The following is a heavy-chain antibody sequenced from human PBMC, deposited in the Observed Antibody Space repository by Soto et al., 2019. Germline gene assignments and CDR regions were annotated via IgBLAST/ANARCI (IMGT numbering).Heavy chain of an antibody. CDR2: IFDSGST. V-gene: IGHV4-30-4*01. Sequence: PSETLSITCTVSGGSISGGVYYWSWIRQPPGKGLEWIGYIFDSGSTYYNPSLKSRVTISVDTSKNQFSLRLSSVTAADTAVYYCAREIIPLTTDWYFDLWGRGTLVTVSS. J-gene: IGHJ2*01. D-gene: IGHD4-17*01. CDR1: GGSISGGVYY. CDR3: AREIIPLTTDWYFDL.